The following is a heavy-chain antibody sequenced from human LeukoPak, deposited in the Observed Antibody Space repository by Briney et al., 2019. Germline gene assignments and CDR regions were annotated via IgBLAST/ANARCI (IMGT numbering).Heavy chain of an antibody. V-gene: IGHV1-8*01. D-gene: IGHD3-16*02. Sequence: GASVKVSCKASGYTFTNYDIIWVRQATGQGPEWVGWMSPSSGKAGYGQKFQGRVTMTRNTSTNTAYMEPSSLRSDDTAVYYCAREGDDYVWGSSRSDWFDAWGQGTLVTVSS. CDR3: AREGDDYVWGSSRSDWFDA. J-gene: IGHJ5*02. CDR1: GYTFTNYD. CDR2: MSPSSGKA.